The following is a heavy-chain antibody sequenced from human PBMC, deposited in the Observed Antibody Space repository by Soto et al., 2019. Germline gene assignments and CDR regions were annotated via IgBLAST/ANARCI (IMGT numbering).Heavy chain of an antibody. CDR2: IYYGGST. CDR3: ARVVVQRPFYNWFDP. V-gene: IGHV4-30-4*01. CDR1: GGSITSGDYY. D-gene: IGHD2-15*01. Sequence: SETLSLTCTVSGGSITSGDYYWSWIRQPPGQGLEWIGHIYYGGSTYYNPSLKSRVTISVDKSKNQFSLKLNSVTAADTAVYYCARVVVQRPFYNWFDPWGQGTLVTVSS. J-gene: IGHJ5*02.